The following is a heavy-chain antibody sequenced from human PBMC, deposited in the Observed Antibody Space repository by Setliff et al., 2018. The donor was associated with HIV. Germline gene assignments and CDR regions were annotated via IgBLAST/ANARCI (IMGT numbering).Heavy chain of an antibody. V-gene: IGHV1-18*01. CDR1: GYTFNNYG. Sequence: ASVKVSCKASGYTFNNYGISWVRQAPGQGLEWMGWISTYNGNTDYAQNFQGRVTMTTDTSTSTVYMELRSLISDDTAVYYCARGVLITFGYQNWFDPWGQGTLVTVSS. J-gene: IGHJ5*02. D-gene: IGHD3-16*01. CDR3: ARGVLITFGYQNWFDP. CDR2: ISTYNGNT.